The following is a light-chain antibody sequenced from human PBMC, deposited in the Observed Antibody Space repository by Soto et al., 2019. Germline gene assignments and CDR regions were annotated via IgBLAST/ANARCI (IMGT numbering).Light chain of an antibody. V-gene: IGKV1-12*01. J-gene: IGKJ4*01. CDR2: SAS. Sequence: DVEITQSPSSLSASVGDRGTITCRASQGIDRWLAWYQQKPGKAPKVLIYSASSLRSGVPSRFSGSGSGTDFSLTISSLQPEDLATYYCKQSKSFPLTFGGGTKVDIK. CDR1: QGIDRW. CDR3: KQSKSFPLT.